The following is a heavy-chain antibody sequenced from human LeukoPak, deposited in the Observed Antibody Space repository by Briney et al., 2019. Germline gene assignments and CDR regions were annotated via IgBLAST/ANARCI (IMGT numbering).Heavy chain of an antibody. Sequence: PSETLSLTCAVYGGSFSGYYWSWIRQPPGKGLEWIGEINHSGSTNYNPSLKSRVTISVDTSKNQFSLKLSSVTAADTAVYYCAGADKWLVFDYWGQGTLVTVSS. V-gene: IGHV4-34*01. CDR2: INHSGST. J-gene: IGHJ4*02. CDR3: AGADKWLVFDY. CDR1: GGSFSGYY. D-gene: IGHD6-19*01.